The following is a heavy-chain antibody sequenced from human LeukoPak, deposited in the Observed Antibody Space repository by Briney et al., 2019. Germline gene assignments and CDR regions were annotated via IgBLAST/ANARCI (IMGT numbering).Heavy chain of an antibody. CDR2: IYYSGST. CDR3: ARVGAINPIAVADDFDY. D-gene: IGHD6-19*01. V-gene: IGHV4-30-4*01. CDR1: GGSISSGDYY. Sequence: PSETLSLTCTVSGGSISSGDYYWSWIRQPPGKGLEWIGYIYYSGSTYYNPSLKSRVTISVDTSKNQFSLKLSSVTAADTAVYYCARVGAINPIAVADDFDYWGQGTLVTVSS. J-gene: IGHJ4*02.